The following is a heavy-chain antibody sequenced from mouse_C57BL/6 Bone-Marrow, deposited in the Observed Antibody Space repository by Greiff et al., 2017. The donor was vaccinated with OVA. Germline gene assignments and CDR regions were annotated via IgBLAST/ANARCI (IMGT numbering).Heavy chain of an antibody. Sequence: EVQGVESGAELVRPGASVKLSCTASGFNIKDDYMHWVKQRPEQGLEWIGWIDPENGDTEYASKFQGKATITADTSSNTAYLQLSSLTSEDTAVYYCTTGGPPPWFAYWGQGTLVTVSA. CDR2: IDPENGDT. J-gene: IGHJ3*01. CDR1: GFNIKDDY. D-gene: IGHD3-3*01. V-gene: IGHV14-4*01. CDR3: TTGGPPPWFAY.